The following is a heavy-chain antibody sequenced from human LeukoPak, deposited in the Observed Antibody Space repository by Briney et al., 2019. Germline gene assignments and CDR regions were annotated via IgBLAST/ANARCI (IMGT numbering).Heavy chain of an antibody. V-gene: IGHV3-23*01. CDR2: ISGSGGGT. J-gene: IGHJ4*02. D-gene: IGHD3-22*01. CDR1: GFTFRSYA. CDR3: AKGSYYDSSGSFYFDY. Sequence: PGGSLRLSCAASGFTFRSYAMNWVRQAPGKGLEWVSGISGSGGGTYYADSVKGRFTISRDNSKNTLYVQVNSLGTEDTAAYYCAKGSYYDSSGSFYFDYWGQGTLVTVSS.